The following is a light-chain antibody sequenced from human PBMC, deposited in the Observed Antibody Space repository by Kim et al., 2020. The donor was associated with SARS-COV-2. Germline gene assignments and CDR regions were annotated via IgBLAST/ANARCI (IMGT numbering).Light chain of an antibody. CDR1: QCVSRSN. CDR3: QQYGSSPQT. V-gene: IGKV3-20*01. Sequence: CARQRASLSYLPSQCVSRSNFAWYQQKPGQAPRLLIYGASSRATGIPDRFSGSGSGTDFTLTISRLEPEDFAVYYCQQYGSSPQTFGQGTKVDIK. CDR2: GAS. J-gene: IGKJ1*01.